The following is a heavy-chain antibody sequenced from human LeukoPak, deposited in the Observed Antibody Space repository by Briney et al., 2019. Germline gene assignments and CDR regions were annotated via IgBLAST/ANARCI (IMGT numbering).Heavy chain of an antibody. D-gene: IGHD5-12*01. CDR2: MNPNNGNT. Sequence: ASVKVSCMASGYTFTSYDINWVRQATGQGLEWMGWMNPNNGNTGYAQKFQGRVTMTRNTSISTAYMELSSVRSEDTAVYYCTRAHSGYHYYYGMDVWGQGTTVTVSS. V-gene: IGHV1-8*01. CDR3: TRAHSGYHYYYGMDV. J-gene: IGHJ6*02. CDR1: GYTFTSYD.